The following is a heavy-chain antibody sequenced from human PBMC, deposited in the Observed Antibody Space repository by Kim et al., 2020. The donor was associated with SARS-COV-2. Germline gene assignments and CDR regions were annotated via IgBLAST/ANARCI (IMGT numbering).Heavy chain of an antibody. D-gene: IGHD3-10*01. V-gene: IGHV1-8*01. CDR2: MNPNSGNT. Sequence: ATGQGIEGMGWMNPNSGNTGYAQKFQGRVTMTRNTSISTAYMELSSLRSEDTAVYYCARGITLWPRGYWGQGTLVTVSS. J-gene: IGHJ4*02. CDR3: ARGITLWPRGY.